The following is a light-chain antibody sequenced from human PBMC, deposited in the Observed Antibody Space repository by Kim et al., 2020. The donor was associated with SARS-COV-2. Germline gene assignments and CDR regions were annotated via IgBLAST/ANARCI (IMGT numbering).Light chain of an antibody. CDR1: QSVNSY. J-gene: IGKJ4*01. Sequence: PGEIATLSGRASQSVNSYLAWYQHKPVQAPRLLIYDASNMATGIPARFSGSGSGTDFALTISSLEPEDFAVYYCQQRNNWPLTFGGGTKVDIK. CDR3: QQRNNWPLT. V-gene: IGKV3-11*01. CDR2: DAS.